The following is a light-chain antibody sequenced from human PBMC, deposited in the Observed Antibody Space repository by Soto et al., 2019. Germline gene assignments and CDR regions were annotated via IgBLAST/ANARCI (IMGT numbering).Light chain of an antibody. CDR3: CSYAGSSTSVV. V-gene: IGLV2-23*01. CDR2: EGS. J-gene: IGLJ2*01. CDR1: SSDVGSYNL. Sequence: QSALTQPASVSGSPGQSITISCTGTSSDVGSYNLVSWYQLHPGKAPKLMIYEGSKRPSGVSNRFSGSKSGNTASLTIPGLQAEDEADYYCCSYAGSSTSVVFGGGTKLTVL.